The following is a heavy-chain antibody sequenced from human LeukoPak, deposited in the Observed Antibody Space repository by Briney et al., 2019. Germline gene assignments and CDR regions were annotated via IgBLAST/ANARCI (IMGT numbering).Heavy chain of an antibody. V-gene: IGHV3-30*02. CDR3: AKDQLGYCSSTSCPIDY. J-gene: IGHJ4*02. D-gene: IGHD2-2*01. Sequence: GESLKISCVGSGFTFAKYAMTWVREAPGKGLEWVAFIRYDGSNKYYADSVKGRFTISRDNSKNTLYLQMNSLRAEDTAVYYCAKDQLGYCSSTSCPIDYWGQGTLVTVSS. CDR1: GFTFAKYA. CDR2: IRYDGSNK.